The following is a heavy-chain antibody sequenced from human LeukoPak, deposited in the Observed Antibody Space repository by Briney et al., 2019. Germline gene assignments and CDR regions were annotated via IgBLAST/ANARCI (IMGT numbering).Heavy chain of an antibody. D-gene: IGHD1-14*01. CDR1: GFTFSSYA. V-gene: IGHV3-30-3*01. CDR3: AIRKAYYFDY. Sequence: PGGSLRLSCAASGFTFSSYAMHWVRQAPGKGLEWVAVISYDESNKYYADSVKGRFTISRDNSKNTLYLQMNSLRAEDTAVYYCAIRKAYYFDYWGQGTLVTVSS. CDR2: ISYDESNK. J-gene: IGHJ4*02.